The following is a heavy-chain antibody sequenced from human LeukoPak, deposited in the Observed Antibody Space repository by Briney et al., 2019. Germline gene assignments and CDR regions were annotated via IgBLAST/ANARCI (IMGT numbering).Heavy chain of an antibody. D-gene: IGHD3-10*01. V-gene: IGHV1-18*04. CDR1: GYTFTSYY. CDR2: ISAYNGNT. CDR3: ARSSGSGSHTLRFDP. J-gene: IGHJ5*02. Sequence: ASVKVSCKASGYTFTSYYMHWVRQAPGQGLEWMGWISAYNGNTNYAQKLQGRVTMTTDTSTSTAYMELRSLRSDDTAVYYCARSSGSGSHTLRFDPWGQGTLVTVSS.